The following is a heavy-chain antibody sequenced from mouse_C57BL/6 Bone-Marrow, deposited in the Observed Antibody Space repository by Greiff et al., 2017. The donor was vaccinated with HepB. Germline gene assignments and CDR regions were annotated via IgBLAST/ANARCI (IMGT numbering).Heavy chain of an antibody. CDR3: ARGPGAYYFDY. D-gene: IGHD4-1*01. Sequence: EVKLVESGGGLVKPGGSLKLSCAASGFTFSSYAMSWVRQTPEKRLEWVATISDGGSYTSYPDNVKGRFTISRDNAKNNLYLQRSHLKSEDTAMYYCARGPGAYYFDYWGQGTTLTVSS. CDR1: GFTFSSYA. CDR2: ISDGGSYT. J-gene: IGHJ2*01. V-gene: IGHV5-4*03.